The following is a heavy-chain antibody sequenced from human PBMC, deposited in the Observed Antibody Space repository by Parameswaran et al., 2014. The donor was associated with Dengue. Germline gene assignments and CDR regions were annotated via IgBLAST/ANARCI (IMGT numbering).Heavy chain of an antibody. CDR3: ARQLYCSRTSCLAWFDP. CDR2: INPGDSDT. J-gene: IGHJ5*02. Sequence: VRQMPGKGLEWMGIINPGDSDTRYSPSFQGQVTISADKSISTAYLQWSSLKASDTAMYYCARQLYCSRTSCLAWFDPWGQGTLVTVSS. D-gene: IGHD2-2*01. V-gene: IGHV5-51*01.